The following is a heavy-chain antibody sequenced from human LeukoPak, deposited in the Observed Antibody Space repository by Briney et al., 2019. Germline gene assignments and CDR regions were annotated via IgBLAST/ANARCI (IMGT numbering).Heavy chain of an antibody. CDR2: IYYSGST. Sequence: SETLSLTCTVSGGSISSYYWSWIRQPPGKGLEWIGYIYYSGSTNYNPSLKSRVTMSVDTSKNQFSLKLSSVTAADTAVYYCAREEALGSGSFDYWGQGTLVTVSS. V-gene: IGHV4-59*01. D-gene: IGHD1-26*01. CDR3: AREEALGSGSFDY. CDR1: GGSISSYY. J-gene: IGHJ4*02.